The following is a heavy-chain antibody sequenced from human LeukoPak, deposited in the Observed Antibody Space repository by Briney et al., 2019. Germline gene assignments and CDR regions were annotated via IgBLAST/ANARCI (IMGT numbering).Heavy chain of an antibody. CDR2: INIDGTST. CDR1: GFTFSNYL. D-gene: IGHD6-19*01. J-gene: IGHJ4*02. V-gene: IGHV3-74*01. Sequence: GGSLRLSCAASGFTFSNYLMHWGRQVPGKGLGCVSRINIDGTSTSYADSVKGRFPIYRDNAKNALYLQMNSLRAEDTAVYYCARGSSGWYGIDYWGQGALVNVSS. CDR3: ARGSSGWYGIDY.